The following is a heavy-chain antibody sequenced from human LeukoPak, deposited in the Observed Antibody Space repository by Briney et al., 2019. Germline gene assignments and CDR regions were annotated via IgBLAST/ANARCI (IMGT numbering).Heavy chain of an antibody. Sequence: GGSLRLSCEVSGFTFTDYWMNWVRQAPGKGPEWVASIRQDGSEKTYVDSVKGRFTISGDNTKNSLSLQLNGLRAEDTAVYYCARDGTAAGLYFDLWGQGTLVTVSS. V-gene: IGHV3-7*01. CDR2: IRQDGSEK. D-gene: IGHD6-13*01. J-gene: IGHJ4*01. CDR3: ARDGTAAGLYFDL. CDR1: GFTFTDYW.